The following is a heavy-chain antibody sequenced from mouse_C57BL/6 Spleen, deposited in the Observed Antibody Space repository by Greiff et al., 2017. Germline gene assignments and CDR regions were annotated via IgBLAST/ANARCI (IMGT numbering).Heavy chain of an antibody. CDR1: GYTFTSYW. V-gene: IGHV1-55*01. CDR2: IYPGSGST. Sequence: QVQLQQPGAELVKPGASVKMSCKASGYTFTSYWITWVKQRPGQGLEWIGDIYPGSGSTNYNEKFKSKGTLTVDTSSSTAYMQLSSLTSEDSAVDYCARHGSSYNAMDYWGQGTSVTVSS. CDR3: ARHGSSYNAMDY. J-gene: IGHJ4*01. D-gene: IGHD1-1*01.